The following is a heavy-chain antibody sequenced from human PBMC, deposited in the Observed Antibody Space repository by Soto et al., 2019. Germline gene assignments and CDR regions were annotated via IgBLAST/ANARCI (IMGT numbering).Heavy chain of an antibody. CDR2: INPNSGGK. CDR1: GYTFTGYY. Sequence: QLQLVQSGAEVKKPGASVKVSCKASGYTFTGYYMHWVRQAPGQGLAWMGWINPNSGGKNYAQKFQGRVTMTRDTSIITADMELSRLRSDDTAVYYCASPSGYYYYGMDVWGQGTTVTVSS. V-gene: IGHV1-2*02. J-gene: IGHJ6*02. D-gene: IGHD2-15*01. CDR3: ASPSGYYYYGMDV.